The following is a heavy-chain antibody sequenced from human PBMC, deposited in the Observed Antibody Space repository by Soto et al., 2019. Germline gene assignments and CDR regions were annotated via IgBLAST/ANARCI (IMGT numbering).Heavy chain of an antibody. J-gene: IGHJ4*02. CDR3: AKSMTTVTTDYFDY. D-gene: IGHD4-17*01. CDR1: GFTFTIYA. CDR2: ISGSGGNK. V-gene: IGHV3-23*01. Sequence: EVQLLESGGGLAQPGGSLRLSCAASGFTFTIYAMSWVRQAPGKGLEWVSAISGSGGNKYYADSVKGRFTISRDNSKNTLYLQMNSLRAEDTAVYYCAKSMTTVTTDYFDYWGQGTLVTVSS.